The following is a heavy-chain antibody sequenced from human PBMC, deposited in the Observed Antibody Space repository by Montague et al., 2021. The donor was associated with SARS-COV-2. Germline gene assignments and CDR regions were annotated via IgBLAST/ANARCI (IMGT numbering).Heavy chain of an antibody. CDR3: ARTSRGSRYFYGVDV. J-gene: IGHJ6*02. CDR1: GDSISDYY. CDR2: IFRSGAT. V-gene: IGHV4-59*01. D-gene: IGHD3-10*01. Sequence: SETLSLTCTVSGDSISDYYWSWIRQPPGVGLEWIGYIFRSGATNYNPPLKSRVISSLDTSKSQFSLRLSSVTAADTAIYYCARTSRGSRYFYGVDVWGQGTTVTVSS.